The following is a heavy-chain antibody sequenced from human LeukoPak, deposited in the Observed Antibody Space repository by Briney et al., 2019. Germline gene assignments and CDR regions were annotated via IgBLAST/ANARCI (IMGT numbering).Heavy chain of an antibody. CDR2: ISGSGGST. CDR1: GFTFSSYG. D-gene: IGHD6-13*01. V-gene: IGHV3-23*01. Sequence: GGSLRLSCAASGFTFSSYGMHWVRQAPGKGLEWVSAISGSGGSTYYADSVKGRFTISRDNSKNTLYLQMNSLRAEDTAVYYCAKLSSWTLYYFDYWGQGTLVTVSS. CDR3: AKLSSWTLYYFDY. J-gene: IGHJ4*02.